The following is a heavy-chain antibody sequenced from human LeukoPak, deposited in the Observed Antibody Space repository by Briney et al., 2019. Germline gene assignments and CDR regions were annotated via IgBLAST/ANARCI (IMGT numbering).Heavy chain of an antibody. CDR2: VYYSMSA. CDR3: ARSVAYYYDSSGYYSYYYYGMDV. D-gene: IGHD3-22*01. J-gene: IGHJ6*02. V-gene: IGHV4-39*01. Sequence: ASETLSLTCTVSGGSISSSSYYWGWIRQPPGKGLEWIGRVYYSMSAQNNPSLKSRVTISVDTSKNQFSLKLSSVTAADTAVYYCARSVAYYYDSSGYYSYYYYGMDVWGQGTTVTVSS. CDR1: GGSISSSSYY.